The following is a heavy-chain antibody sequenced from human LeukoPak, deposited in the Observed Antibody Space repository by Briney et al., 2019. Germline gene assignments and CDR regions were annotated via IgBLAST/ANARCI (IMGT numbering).Heavy chain of an antibody. V-gene: IGHV4-59*01. Sequence: SETLSLTCTVSGGSISSYFWSWIRQPPGKGLEWIGYVYYSGSTNHNPSLKSRVTISVDTSKKQFSLKLSSATAADTAVYYCSRENGAFSPFGYWGQGTLVTVPS. CDR1: GGSISSYF. CDR2: VYYSGST. J-gene: IGHJ4*02. D-gene: IGHD2-8*01. CDR3: SRENGAFSPFGY.